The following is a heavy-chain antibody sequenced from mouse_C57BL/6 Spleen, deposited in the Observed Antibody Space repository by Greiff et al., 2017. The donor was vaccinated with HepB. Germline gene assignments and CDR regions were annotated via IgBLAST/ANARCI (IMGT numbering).Heavy chain of an antibody. CDR1: GFTFSSYG. V-gene: IGHV5-6*01. CDR2: ISSGGSYT. Sequence: EVHLVESGGDLVKPGGSLKLSCAASGFTFSSYGMSWVRQTPDKRLEWVATISSGGSYTYYPDSVKGRFTISRDNAKNTLYLQMSSLKSEDTAMYYGARRSFAYWGQGTLVTVSA. J-gene: IGHJ3*01. CDR3: ARRSFAY.